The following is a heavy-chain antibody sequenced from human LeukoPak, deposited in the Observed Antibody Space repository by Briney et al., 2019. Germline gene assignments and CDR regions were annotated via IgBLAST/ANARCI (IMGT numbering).Heavy chain of an antibody. CDR2: ISSDSGTI. V-gene: IGHV3-48*02. CDR1: GFTFSGYS. Sequence: GGSLRLSCAASGFTFSGYSMNWVRQAPGKGLEWVSYISSDSGTIYYADSMKGRFTISRDNAKSSLYMQMTSLRDDDTAVYYCARDNLAPYWYFDLWGRGTLVTVSS. D-gene: IGHD1-14*01. CDR3: ARDNLAPYWYFDL. J-gene: IGHJ2*01.